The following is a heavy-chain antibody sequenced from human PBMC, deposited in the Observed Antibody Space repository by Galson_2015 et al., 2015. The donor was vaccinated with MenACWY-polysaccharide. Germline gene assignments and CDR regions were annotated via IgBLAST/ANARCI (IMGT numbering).Heavy chain of an antibody. Sequence: SLRLSCAASGFTFTASGMHWVRQASGKGLEWVAVISYDGIHKHYTNSVRGRFTISRDNSKNTLYLQINSLRAEDTAVYYCATVTGDYARGSLDNWGQGTLVTVSS. J-gene: IGHJ4*02. CDR1: GFTFTASG. CDR2: ISYDGIHK. D-gene: IGHD4-17*01. CDR3: ATVTGDYARGSLDN. V-gene: IGHV3-30*03.